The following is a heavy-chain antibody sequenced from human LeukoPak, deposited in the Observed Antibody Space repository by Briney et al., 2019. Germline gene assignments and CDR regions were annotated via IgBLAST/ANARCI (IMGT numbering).Heavy chain of an antibody. Sequence: ASVKVSCKASGYTFTGYYMHWVRQAPGQGLEWMGWISAYNGNTNYAQKLQGRVTMTTDTSTSTAYMELRSLRSDDTAVYYCARIHGVDGYNYDWGQGTLVTVSS. V-gene: IGHV1-18*04. CDR3: ARIHGVDGYNYD. D-gene: IGHD5-24*01. J-gene: IGHJ4*02. CDR2: ISAYNGNT. CDR1: GYTFTGYY.